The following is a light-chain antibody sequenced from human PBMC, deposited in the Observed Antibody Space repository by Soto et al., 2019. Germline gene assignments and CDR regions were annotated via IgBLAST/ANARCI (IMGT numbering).Light chain of an antibody. J-gene: IGLJ2*01. CDR1: SSDVGGYNY. CDR3: SSFTVSGPI. Sequence: QSALTQPASVSGSPGQSITISCTGTSSDVGGYNYVSWYQQHPGKAPKLMIYDVTIRPSGVSDRFSGSKSGNTASLTISGLQAEDEACYYCSSFTVSGPIFGGGTKVTVL. V-gene: IGLV2-14*03. CDR2: DVT.